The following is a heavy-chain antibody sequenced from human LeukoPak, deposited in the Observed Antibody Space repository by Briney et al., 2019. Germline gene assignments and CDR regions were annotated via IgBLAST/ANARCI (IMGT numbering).Heavy chain of an antibody. CDR2: ISSSGPI. V-gene: IGHV3-21*01. J-gene: IGHJ4*02. CDR1: GFTFSTYS. CDR3: ARVATDGY. Sequence: PGGSLRLSCAASGFTFSTYSMNWVRQAPGKGLEWVSSISSSGPIYYADSVKGRFTISRDNAKNSLYLQMNSPRAEDTAVYYCARVATDGYWGQGTLVTVSS. D-gene: IGHD5-12*01.